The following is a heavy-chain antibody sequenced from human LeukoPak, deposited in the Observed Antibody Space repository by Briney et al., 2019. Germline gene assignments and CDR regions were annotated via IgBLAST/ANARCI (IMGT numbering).Heavy chain of an antibody. D-gene: IGHD3-22*01. CDR1: GFTFSSYS. J-gene: IGHJ4*02. V-gene: IGHV3-21*01. CDR3: ARAGYPTYYYDSSGYYFDY. CDR2: ISSSSSYI. Sequence: PGGSLRLSCVAPGFTFSSYSMNWVRQAPGKGLEWVSSISSSSSYIYYADSVKGRFTISRDNAKNSLYLQMNSLRAEDTAVYYCARAGYPTYYYDSSGYYFDYWGQGTLVTVSS.